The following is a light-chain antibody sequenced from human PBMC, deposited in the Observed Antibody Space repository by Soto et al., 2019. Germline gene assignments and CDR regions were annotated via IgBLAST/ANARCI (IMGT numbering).Light chain of an antibody. V-gene: IGKV4-1*01. Sequence: DIVMTQSPDSLAVSLGERTTINCRSSQTIFYSSNNKNFLAWYQQKPGQPPKLLLYWASTRESGVPDRFTGSGSGADFTLTISSLQAEDVAFYYCQQYYSTPPTFGGGTKVEI. CDR3: QQYYSTPPT. CDR1: QTIFYSSNNKNF. J-gene: IGKJ4*01. CDR2: WAS.